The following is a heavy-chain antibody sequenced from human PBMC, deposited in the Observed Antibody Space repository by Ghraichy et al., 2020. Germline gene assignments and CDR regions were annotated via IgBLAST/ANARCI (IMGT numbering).Heavy chain of an antibody. CDR2: MNHSGST. CDR1: GWSFRGYS. Sequence: SETLSLTCAVYGWSFRGYSWTWIRQPPGKGLECIGEMNHSGSTNYNPSLKSRVTISIDTSKNQFSLKLRSVTAADTAVYYCARATIRNGMDVWGQGTTVTVSS. V-gene: IGHV4-34*01. J-gene: IGHJ6*02. CDR3: ARATIRNGMDV. D-gene: IGHD5-12*01.